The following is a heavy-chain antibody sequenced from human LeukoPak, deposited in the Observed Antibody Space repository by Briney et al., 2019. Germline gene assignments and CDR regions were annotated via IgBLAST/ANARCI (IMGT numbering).Heavy chain of an antibody. CDR2: ISSTGST. V-gene: IGHV4-61*02. Sequence: SETLSLTCTVSGGSISSGGHYWSWIRQPAGKGLEYLGRISSTGSTNYNPSLRSRVTISADTSKNHFSLRLTSVTAADTAVYYCARDQTYSGSGIYTYFDYWGQGILVTVSS. J-gene: IGHJ4*02. CDR1: GGSISSGGHY. D-gene: IGHD3-10*01. CDR3: ARDQTYSGSGIYTYFDY.